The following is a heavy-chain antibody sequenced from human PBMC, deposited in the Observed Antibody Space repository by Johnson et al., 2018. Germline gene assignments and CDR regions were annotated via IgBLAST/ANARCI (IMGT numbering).Heavy chain of an antibody. CDR2: IWYDGSNK. V-gene: IGHV3-33*01. Sequence: QVQLVQSGGGVVQPGRSLRLSCAASGFTFSSYGMHWVRQAPGKGLEWMAVIWYDGSNKYYADYVKGRFTISRDNSKNTRYLQMNSLRAEDTAVYYCARDLAYDFWSGYYGMDVWGQGTTVTVSS. CDR3: ARDLAYDFWSGYYGMDV. J-gene: IGHJ6*02. D-gene: IGHD3-3*01. CDR1: GFTFSSYG.